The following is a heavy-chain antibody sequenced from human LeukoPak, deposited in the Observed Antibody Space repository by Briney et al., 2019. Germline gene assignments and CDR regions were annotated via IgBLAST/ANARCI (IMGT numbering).Heavy chain of an antibody. D-gene: IGHD6-13*01. CDR1: GFTFDDYA. Sequence: GGSLRLSCTASGFTFDDYAMHWVRQAPGKGLEWVSGISWNSGSIGYADSVKGRFTISRDNAKNSLYLQMNSLRAEDMALYYCAKNVAAAKYWYFDLWGRGTLVTVSS. V-gene: IGHV3-9*03. CDR3: AKNVAAAKYWYFDL. CDR2: ISWNSGSI. J-gene: IGHJ2*01.